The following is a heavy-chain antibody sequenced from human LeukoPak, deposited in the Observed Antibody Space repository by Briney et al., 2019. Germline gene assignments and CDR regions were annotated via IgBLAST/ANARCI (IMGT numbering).Heavy chain of an antibody. CDR2: INWNGGST. D-gene: IGHD3-9*01. J-gene: IGHJ3*02. Sequence: GGSLRLSCAASGFTFDDYDMSWVRQAPGKGLEWVSGINWNGGSTGYADSVKGRFTISRDNAKNSLYLQMNSLRAEDTALYYCARDGGYDILTGDPRGAFDIWGQGTMVTVSS. CDR1: GFTFDDYD. V-gene: IGHV3-20*04. CDR3: ARDGGYDILTGDPRGAFDI.